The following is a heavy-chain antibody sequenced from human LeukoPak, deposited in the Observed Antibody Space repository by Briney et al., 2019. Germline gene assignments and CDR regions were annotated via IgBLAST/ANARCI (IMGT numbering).Heavy chain of an antibody. Sequence: GGSLRLSCTASGFNFYSYWMHWVRQVPGKGLVWVSRIDSSGIGTSYADSVKGRFTISRDNAKNTLYLQMNSLRAEDTAVYYCAREVTMVRGVTNYWGQGTLVTVSS. D-gene: IGHD3-10*01. CDR1: GFNFYSYW. J-gene: IGHJ4*02. CDR2: IDSSGIGT. CDR3: AREVTMVRGVTNY. V-gene: IGHV3-74*01.